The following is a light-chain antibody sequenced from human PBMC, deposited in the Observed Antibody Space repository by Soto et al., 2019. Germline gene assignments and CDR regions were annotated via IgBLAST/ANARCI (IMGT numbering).Light chain of an antibody. V-gene: IGLV1-44*01. J-gene: IGLJ1*01. CDR2: SNN. Sequence: QLVLTQPPSASGTPGQRVTISCSGSSTNIGSNSVNWYQQPPRTTPKLLIYSNNQRPSGVPDRFSASKNGTSASLVISWLQYADEADDYCSAWNDSMNGYVFGTGTKVTVL. CDR1: STNIGSNS. CDR3: SAWNDSMNGYV.